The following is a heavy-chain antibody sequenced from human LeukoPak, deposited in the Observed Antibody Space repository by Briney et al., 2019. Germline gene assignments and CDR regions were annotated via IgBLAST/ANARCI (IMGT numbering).Heavy chain of an antibody. J-gene: IGHJ6*03. CDR2: IYTSGST. V-gene: IGHV4-61*02. CDR1: GGSISSSSYY. D-gene: IGHD2-15*01. CDR3: ARDIVVVAATNYYYYYYMDV. Sequence: SETLSLTCTVSGGSISSSSYYWSWIRQPAGKGLEWIGRIYTSGSTNYNPSLKSRVTISVDTSKNQFSLKLSSVTAADTAVYYCARDIVVVAATNYYYYYYMDVWGKGTTVTISS.